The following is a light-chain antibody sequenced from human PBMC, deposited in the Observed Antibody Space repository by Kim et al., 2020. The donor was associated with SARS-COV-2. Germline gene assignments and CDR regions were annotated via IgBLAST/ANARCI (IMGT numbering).Light chain of an antibody. CDR2: DVS. CDR1: SSDVGGYNY. CDR3: SSYAGSFYV. J-gene: IGLJ1*01. V-gene: IGLV2-11*01. Sequence: QSALTQPRSVSGSPGQSVTISCTGTSSDVGGYNYVSWYQQYPGKAPKLMIYDVSERPSGVPDRFSGSKSGNTASLTVSGLQAEDEADYYCSSYAGSFYVFGTGTKVTVL.